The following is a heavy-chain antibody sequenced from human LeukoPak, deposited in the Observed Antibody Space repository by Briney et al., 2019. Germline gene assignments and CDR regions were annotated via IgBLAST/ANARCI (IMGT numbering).Heavy chain of an antibody. Sequence: ASVKVSCKVSGYTLTELSMHWVRQAPGKGLEWMGGFDPEDGETIYAQKFQGRVTMTEDTSTDTAYMELGSLRSEDTAVYYCATVLTREQVERRGYYYYYGMDVWGQGTTVTVSS. J-gene: IGHJ6*02. CDR1: GYTLTELS. V-gene: IGHV1-24*01. CDR3: ATVLTREQVERRGYYYYYGMDV. CDR2: FDPEDGET. D-gene: IGHD1-1*01.